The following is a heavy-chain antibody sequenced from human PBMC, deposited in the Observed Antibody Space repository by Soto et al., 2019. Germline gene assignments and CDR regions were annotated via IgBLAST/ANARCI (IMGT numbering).Heavy chain of an antibody. J-gene: IGHJ4*02. CDR1: GLSLNNYA. CDR3: SDWRAGGPVNLDH. CDR2: IDVLDGA. D-gene: IGHD2-15*01. Sequence: GGSLRLSCVVSGLSLNNYAIAWVRHAPGKGLEFVSTIDVLDGAWYSDSVRGRLAISRDVSRNTVYLQMSSLRVEDTAIYFCSDWRAGGPVNLDHWGPGARVTVSS. V-gene: IGHV3-23*01.